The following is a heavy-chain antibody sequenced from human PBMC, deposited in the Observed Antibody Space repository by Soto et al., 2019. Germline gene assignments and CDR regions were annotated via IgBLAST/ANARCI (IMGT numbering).Heavy chain of an antibody. CDR2: INAGNGNT. CDR1: EYTFTSYA. CDR3: ARELQGLYYFDY. V-gene: IGHV1-3*01. J-gene: IGHJ4*02. D-gene: IGHD4-4*01. Sequence: QVQVVQSGAEVKKPGASVKVSCKASEYTFTSYAMHWVRLAPGQSLEWMGWINAGNGNTKYSQNFQGRVTITRDTSASTAYMELSSLRSEDTAVYYCARELQGLYYFDYWGQGTLVTVSS.